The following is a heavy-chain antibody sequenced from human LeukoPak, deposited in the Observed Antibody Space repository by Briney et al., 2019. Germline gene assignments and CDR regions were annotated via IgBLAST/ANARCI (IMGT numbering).Heavy chain of an antibody. CDR3: AREGEGDSGKYHSYFDH. J-gene: IGHJ4*02. CDR2: INNRGAGR. Sequence: GGSLRLSCADSGFTFSSFAMSWVRQAPGKGLEWGAGINNRGAGRVYADSVMGRFTISRDDSKNTLYLDMNHLRAGDTAVYYCAREGEGDSGKYHSYFDHWGQGTLVTVSS. CDR1: GFTFSSFA. D-gene: IGHD1-26*01. V-gene: IGHV3-23*01.